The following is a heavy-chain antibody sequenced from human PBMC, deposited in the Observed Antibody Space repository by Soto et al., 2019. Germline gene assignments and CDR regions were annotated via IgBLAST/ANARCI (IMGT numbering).Heavy chain of an antibody. Sequence: PSETLSLTCTVSGASISSYYWSWIRQPPGKGLEWIGYIYYSGSTNYNPSLKSRVTISVDTSKNQFSLKLSSVTAADTAVYYCAEMVLGAWFDPWGQGTLVTVSS. J-gene: IGHJ5*02. CDR1: GASISSYY. D-gene: IGHD3-3*02. CDR2: IYYSGST. CDR3: AEMVLGAWFDP. V-gene: IGHV4-59*01.